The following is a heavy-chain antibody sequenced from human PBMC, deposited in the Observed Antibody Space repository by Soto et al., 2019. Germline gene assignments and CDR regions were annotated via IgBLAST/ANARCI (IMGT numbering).Heavy chain of an antibody. CDR1: GGTLSSHS. V-gene: IGHV1-69*13. Sequence: SVKVSCKSSGGTLSSHSINWVRQAPGQGLEWMGGIIPIFGPANFAKKFQGRVTITADESTTTAYMELSSLTSEDTAVYYCATGSFTSTGGRIGYHYNAMDVWGQGTTVTVSS. J-gene: IGHJ6*02. D-gene: IGHD1-1*01. CDR3: ATGSFTSTGGRIGYHYNAMDV. CDR2: IIPIFGPA.